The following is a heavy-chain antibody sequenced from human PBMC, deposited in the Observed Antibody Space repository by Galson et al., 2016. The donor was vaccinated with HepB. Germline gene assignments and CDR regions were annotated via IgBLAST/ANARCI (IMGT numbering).Heavy chain of an antibody. V-gene: IGHV5-10-1*01. Sequence: QSGAEVKKPGESLRISCKGSGSRFTSYWISWVRQKPGKGLEWLGRIDPSDSYTHYSPSFQGHVTISSDKSITTAYLQWSSLKASDTAIYYCARRLGYCTNDVCPGSDYWGQGTTVIVSS. J-gene: IGHJ4*03. CDR3: ARRLGYCTNDVCPGSDY. CDR1: GSRFTSYW. CDR2: IDPSDSYT. D-gene: IGHD2-8*01.